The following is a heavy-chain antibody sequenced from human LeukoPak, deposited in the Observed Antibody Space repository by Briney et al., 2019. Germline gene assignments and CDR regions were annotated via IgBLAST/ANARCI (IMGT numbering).Heavy chain of an antibody. V-gene: IGHV3-7*01. CDR3: ARPYSSGWDPIDY. D-gene: IGHD6-19*01. Sequence: PGGSLRLSCAASGFTFSSYWMSWVRQAPGKGLEWVANIKQDGSEKYYVDSVKGRFTISRDNAKNSLYLQMNSLRAEDTAVYYCARPYSSGWDPIDYWGRGTLVTASA. J-gene: IGHJ4*02. CDR1: GFTFSSYW. CDR2: IKQDGSEK.